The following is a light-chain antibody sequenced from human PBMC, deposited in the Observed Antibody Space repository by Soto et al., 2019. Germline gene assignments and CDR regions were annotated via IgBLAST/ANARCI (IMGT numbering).Light chain of an antibody. CDR2: DVS. Sequence: QSALTQPASVSGSPGQSITISCTGTSSDIGAYNYVSWYQQHPGKAPRVIIYDVSYRPSGVSSRFSGSRSGSTASLAISVFQAEDEADYYCSSYTNTRTRVFGGGTKLTVL. CDR1: SSDIGAYNY. J-gene: IGLJ3*02. V-gene: IGLV2-14*03. CDR3: SSYTNTRTRV.